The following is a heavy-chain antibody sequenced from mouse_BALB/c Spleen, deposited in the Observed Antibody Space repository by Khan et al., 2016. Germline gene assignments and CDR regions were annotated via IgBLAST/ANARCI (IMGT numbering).Heavy chain of an antibody. CDR2: INTNTGEP. V-gene: IGHV9-3*02. CDR3: AEDYYGSNWCAY. D-gene: IGHD1-1*01. CDR1: GYTFTNYG. J-gene: IGHJ3*01. Sequence: QIQLVQSGPELKKPGETVKISCKASGYTFTNYGMNWVKQAPGKGLKWMGWINTNTGEPTYAEEFKGHFVFSLETSASTAYLHINNLKNEDTATYFCAEDYYGSNWCAYWGQGTLVTVSA.